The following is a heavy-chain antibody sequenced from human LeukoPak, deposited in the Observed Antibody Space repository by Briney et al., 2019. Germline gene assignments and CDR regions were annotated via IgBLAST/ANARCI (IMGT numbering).Heavy chain of an antibody. V-gene: IGHV3-48*01. Sequence: PGGSLRLSCAASGFTFSSYSMNWVRQAPGKGLEWVSYISSSSSTIYYADSVKGRFTISRDNAKNSLYLQMNSLRVEDTAVYFCARGGRRFDPWGQGTLVTVSS. CDR2: ISSSSSTI. CDR1: GFTFSSYS. J-gene: IGHJ5*02. CDR3: ARGGRRFDP. D-gene: IGHD3-10*01.